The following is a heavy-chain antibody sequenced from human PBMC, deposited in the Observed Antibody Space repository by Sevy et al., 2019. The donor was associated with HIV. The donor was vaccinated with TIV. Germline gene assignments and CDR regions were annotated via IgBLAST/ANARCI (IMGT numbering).Heavy chain of an antibody. CDR2: ISFDGTDK. V-gene: IGHV3-30-3*01. CDR1: GFTFSSYP. J-gene: IGHJ3*01. D-gene: IGHD3-10*01. CDR3: VRETTMLPRGAFDF. Sequence: GGSLRLSCAASGFTFSSYPMHWVRQAPGKGLEWVSFISFDGTDKYYADSVKGRFTITRQKCKNTLFLQMNSLRAEDTDFYYCVRETTMLPRGAFDFWGKGTMVTVS.